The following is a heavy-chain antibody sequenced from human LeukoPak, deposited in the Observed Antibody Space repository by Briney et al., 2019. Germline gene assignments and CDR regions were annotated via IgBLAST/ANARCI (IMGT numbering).Heavy chain of an antibody. Sequence: GVSVKVSCKASGYTFTTYEIIWVRQAPGQGREWMGWINTRNGNANYAHQLQGRVTMTTDTSTSTSYMELASLRFDDTAIYYCARNHLGLGLWGQGTLVTVSS. J-gene: IGHJ4*02. D-gene: IGHD3-16*01. CDR1: GYTFTTYE. CDR3: ARNHLGLGL. V-gene: IGHV1-18*01. CDR2: INTRNGNA.